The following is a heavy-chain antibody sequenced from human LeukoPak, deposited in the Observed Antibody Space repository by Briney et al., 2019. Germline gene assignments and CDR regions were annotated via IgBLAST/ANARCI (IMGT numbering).Heavy chain of an antibody. V-gene: IGHV3-23*01. CDR3: ARDRRWLQFRSYGMDV. D-gene: IGHD5-12*01. J-gene: IGHJ6*02. CDR1: GFTFSSYA. Sequence: GSLRLSCAASGFTFSSYAMSWVRQAPGKGLEWVSAISGSGGSGGSTYYADSVKGRFTISRDNSKNTLYLQMNSLRTEDTAVYYCARDRRWLQFRSYGMDVWGQGTTVTVSS. CDR2: ISGSGGSGGST.